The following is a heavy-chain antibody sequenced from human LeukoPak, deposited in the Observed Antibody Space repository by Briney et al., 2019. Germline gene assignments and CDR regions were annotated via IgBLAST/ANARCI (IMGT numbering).Heavy chain of an antibody. V-gene: IGHV3-73*01. Sequence: PGGSLRLSCAASGFTFSGSAMHWVRQASGKGLEWVGRIRSKANSYATAYAASVKGSFTISRDDSKNTPYLQMNSLKTEDTAVYYCTRTRDGCNAWIFDYWGQGTLVTVSS. CDR1: GFTFSGSA. D-gene: IGHD5-24*01. CDR3: TRTRDGCNAWIFDY. CDR2: IRSKANSYAT. J-gene: IGHJ4*02.